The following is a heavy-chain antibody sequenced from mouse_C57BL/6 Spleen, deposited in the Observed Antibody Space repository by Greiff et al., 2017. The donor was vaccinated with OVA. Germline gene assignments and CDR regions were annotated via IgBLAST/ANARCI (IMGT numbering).Heavy chain of an antibody. V-gene: IGHV1-82*01. J-gene: IGHJ4*01. CDR1: GYAFSSSW. CDR3: ARSPRGAMDY. Sequence: VKLQQSGPELVKPGASVKISCKASGYAFSSSWMNWVKQRPGKGLEWIGRIYPGDGDTNYNGKFKGKATLTADKSSSTAYMQLSSLTSEDSAVYFCARSPRGAMDYWGQGTSVTVSS. CDR2: IYPGDGDT. D-gene: IGHD2-10*02.